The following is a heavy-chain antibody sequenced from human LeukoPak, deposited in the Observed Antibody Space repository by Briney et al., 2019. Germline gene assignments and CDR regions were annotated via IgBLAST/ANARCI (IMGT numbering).Heavy chain of an antibody. D-gene: IGHD5-24*01. J-gene: IGHJ4*02. CDR2: IIPILGIA. Sequence: ASVKVSCKASGGTFSSYAISWVRQAPGQGLEWMGRIIPILGIANYAQKFQGRVTITADKSTSTAYMELSSLRSEDTAVYYCARGASVSPTRDGYPFDYWGQGTLDTVSS. V-gene: IGHV1-69*04. CDR1: GGTFSSYA. CDR3: ARGASVSPTRDGYPFDY.